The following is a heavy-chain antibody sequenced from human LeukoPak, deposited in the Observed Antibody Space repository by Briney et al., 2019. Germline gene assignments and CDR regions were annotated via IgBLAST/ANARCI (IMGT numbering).Heavy chain of an antibody. D-gene: IGHD6-13*01. CDR1: GGSISSNF. V-gene: IGHV4-4*07. CDR2: MYTSGNT. Sequence: SDTLSLTCTVSGGSISSNFWSCIPHPAGKGLECIGRMYTSGNTNLSLKSRVTMSLDTSKNQFSLKLSSVTAADTAVYYCAREASHSSNWYIGPAWGYFDFWGQGTLVTVSS. CDR3: AREASHSSNWYIGPAWGYFDF. J-gene: IGHJ4*02.